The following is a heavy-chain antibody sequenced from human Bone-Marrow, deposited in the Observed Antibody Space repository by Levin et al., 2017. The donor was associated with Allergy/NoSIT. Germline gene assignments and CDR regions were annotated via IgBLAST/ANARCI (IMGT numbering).Heavy chain of an antibody. Sequence: GGSLRLSCAASGFTFSSYAMHWVRQAPGKGLEWVAVISYDGSNKYYADSVKGRFTISRDNSKNTLYLQMNSLRAEDTAVYYCARDDFSSSALASYYYYYGMDVWGQGTTVTVSS. J-gene: IGHJ6*02. CDR2: ISYDGSNK. D-gene: IGHD6-6*01. CDR1: GFTFSSYA. V-gene: IGHV3-30-3*01. CDR3: ARDDFSSSALASYYYYYGMDV.